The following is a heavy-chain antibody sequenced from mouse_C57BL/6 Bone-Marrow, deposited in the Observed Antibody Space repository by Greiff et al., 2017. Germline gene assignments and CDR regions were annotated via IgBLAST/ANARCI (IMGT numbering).Heavy chain of an antibody. J-gene: IGHJ4*01. CDR1: GYTFTSYW. CDR3: ARWGVLLRPMGAMDD. D-gene: IGHD1-1*01. V-gene: IGHV1-59*01. CDR2: IDPSDSYT. Sequence: QVQLQQPGAELVRPGTSVKLSCKASGYTFTSYWMHWVKQRPGQGLEWIGVIDPSDSYTNYNQKFKGKATLTVDTSSSTAYMQLSSLTSEDSAVYYCARWGVLLRPMGAMDDWGQGTSVTVSS.